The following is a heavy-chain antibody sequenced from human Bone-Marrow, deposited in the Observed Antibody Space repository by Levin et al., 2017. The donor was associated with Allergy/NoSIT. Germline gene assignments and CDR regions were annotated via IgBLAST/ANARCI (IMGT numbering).Heavy chain of an antibody. CDR2: ISYDGSNT. CDR1: GFTFSSHA. J-gene: IGHJ4*02. V-gene: IGHV3-30-3*01. CDR3: ARAINWGNFDY. D-gene: IGHD7-27*01. Sequence: GESLKISCAASGFTFSSHAMHWVRQAPGKGLEWVAVISYDGSNTYYADSVKGRFTISRDNSKNMLYLQMSSLAAEDTALYYCARAINWGNFDYWGQGILVTVSS.